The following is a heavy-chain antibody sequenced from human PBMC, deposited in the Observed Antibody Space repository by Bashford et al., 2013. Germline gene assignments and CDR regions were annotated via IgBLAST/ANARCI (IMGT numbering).Heavy chain of an antibody. Sequence: HSGGSLRLSCTGSGFNFSDFAMSWFRQAPGKGLEWVGFVRAKDYGGTTEYAASVEGRFTVSRDDSRSIAYLQMNSLKTEDTAVYYCTTVADEWLRLRGFDYWGQGTLVTVSS. V-gene: IGHV3-49*03. CDR1: GFNFSDFA. D-gene: IGHD5-12*01. CDR2: VRAKDYGGTT. CDR3: TTVADEWLRLRGFDY. J-gene: IGHJ4*02.